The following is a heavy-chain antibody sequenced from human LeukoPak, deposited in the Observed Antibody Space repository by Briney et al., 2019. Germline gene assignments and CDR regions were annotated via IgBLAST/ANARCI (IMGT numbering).Heavy chain of an antibody. CDR1: GYTFTGYY. Sequence: ASVKVSCKASGYTFTGYYMHWVRQAPGQGRAWMGWINPNSGGTNYAQKFQGRVTMTRDTSISTAYMELSRLRSDDTAVYYCARDIGEDCSSTSCYPWGQGTLVTVSS. V-gene: IGHV1-2*02. J-gene: IGHJ5*02. CDR3: ARDIGEDCSSTSCYP. D-gene: IGHD2-2*01. CDR2: INPNSGGT.